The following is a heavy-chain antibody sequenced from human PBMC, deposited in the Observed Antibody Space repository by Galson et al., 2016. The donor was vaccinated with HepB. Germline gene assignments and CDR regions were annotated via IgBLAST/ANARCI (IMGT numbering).Heavy chain of an antibody. D-gene: IGHD6-19*01. CDR3: ASRLSPPNFGMDV. J-gene: IGHJ6*02. CDR2: IYYSGNT. CDR1: GGSISSGNYY. Sequence: TLSLTCTVSGGSISSGNYYWSWIRQPPGKGLEWIGFIYYSGNTDSNPSLKSRVTISIDTPKNQFSLKLSSVTAAHTAVYYCASRLSPPNFGMDVWGQGTTVTVSS. V-gene: IGHV4-30-4*01.